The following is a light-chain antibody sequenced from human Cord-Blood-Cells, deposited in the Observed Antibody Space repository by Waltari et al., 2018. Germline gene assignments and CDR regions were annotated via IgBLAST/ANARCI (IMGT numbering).Light chain of an antibody. V-gene: IGLV2-23*01. J-gene: IGLJ3*02. CDR1: SSDAGSYNL. Sequence: QSALTQPASVSGSPGQSITISCTGTSSDAGSYNLVSWYQQHPGKAPKLMIYEGSKRPSGVSNRFSGSKSGNTASLTISGLQAEDEADYYCCSYAGSSTGVFGGGTKLTVL. CDR2: EGS. CDR3: CSYAGSSTGV.